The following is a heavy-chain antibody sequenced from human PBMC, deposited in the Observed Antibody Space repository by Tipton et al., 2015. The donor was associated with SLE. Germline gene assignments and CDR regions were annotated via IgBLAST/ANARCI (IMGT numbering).Heavy chain of an antibody. CDR2: ISSSGDTI. J-gene: IGHJ6*03. CDR3: AREYPGYFYYMDV. CDR1: GFTFSSYE. Sequence: SLRLSCAASGFTFSSYEMNWVRQAPGKGLEWVSYISSSGDTIYYADSVKGRFTISRDNAKNSLYLQMNSLRAEDTAVYYCAREYPGYFYYMDVWGQGTLVTVSS. D-gene: IGHD2-2*01. V-gene: IGHV3-48*03.